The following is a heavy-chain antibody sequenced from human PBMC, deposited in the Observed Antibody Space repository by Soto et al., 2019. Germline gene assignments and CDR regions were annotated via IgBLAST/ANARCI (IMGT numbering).Heavy chain of an antibody. D-gene: IGHD6-13*01. Sequence: PVGSLRLSRAASGFTFRSFTMNWVRQAPGKGLEWVSTISSNSAYIYYTDALRGRFTISRDNAKNSLHLQMNSLRAEDTAVYYCTRDASRDSSARGWFDPWGPGTLVTVSS. J-gene: IGHJ5*02. CDR1: GFTFRSFT. V-gene: IGHV3-21*01. CDR2: ISSNSAYI. CDR3: TRDASRDSSARGWFDP.